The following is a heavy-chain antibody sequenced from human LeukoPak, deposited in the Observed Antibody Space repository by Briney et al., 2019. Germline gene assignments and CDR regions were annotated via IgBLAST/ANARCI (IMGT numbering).Heavy chain of an antibody. Sequence: GASVKVSCKASGGTFSSYAINWVRQATGQGLEWMGWMNPNSGNTGYAQKFQGRVTMTRNTSISTAYMELSSLRSEDTAVYYCARRGAARPRTKTKDAFDIWGQGTMVTVSS. CDR2: MNPNSGNT. CDR3: ARRGAARPRTKTKDAFDI. J-gene: IGHJ3*02. CDR1: GGTFSSYA. D-gene: IGHD6-6*01. V-gene: IGHV1-8*02.